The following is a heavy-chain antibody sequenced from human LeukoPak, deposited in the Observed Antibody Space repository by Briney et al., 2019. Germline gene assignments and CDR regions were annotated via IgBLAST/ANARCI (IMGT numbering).Heavy chain of an antibody. CDR1: GYSFTSYW. Sequence: GESLKISCKGSGYSFTSYWIGWVRQMPGKGLEWMGIIYPGGSDTRYSPSFQGQVTISADKSISTAYLQWSSLKASDTAMYYCARLSRAVVPAAITGKDYYGMDVWGKGTTVTVSS. CDR3: ARLSRAVVPAAITGKDYYGMDV. J-gene: IGHJ6*04. CDR2: IYPGGSDT. V-gene: IGHV5-51*01. D-gene: IGHD2-2*02.